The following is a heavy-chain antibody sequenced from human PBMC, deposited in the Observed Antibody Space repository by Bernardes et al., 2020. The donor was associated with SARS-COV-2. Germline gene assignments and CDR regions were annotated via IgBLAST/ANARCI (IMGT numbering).Heavy chain of an antibody. CDR3: AREWYCSSTTCLYYFEY. D-gene: IGHD2-2*01. J-gene: IGHJ4*02. Sequence: SEPLSLTCAVSGYSISSGYYWGWIRQPPGKGLEWIGSIHHGGKTYYNPSLKSRTTISVDTSKNQFSLRLNSVTAADTAVYYCAREWYCSSTTCLYYFEYWGQGTLVTVSS. CDR1: GYSISSGYY. V-gene: IGHV4-38-2*02. CDR2: IHHGGKT.